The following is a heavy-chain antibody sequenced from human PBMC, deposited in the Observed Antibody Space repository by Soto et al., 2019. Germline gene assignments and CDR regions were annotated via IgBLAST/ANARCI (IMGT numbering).Heavy chain of an antibody. CDR1: GGTFSSYA. CDR2: IIPIFGTA. CDR3: ARTMRSYDFWSGYPPPYYYYGMDV. V-gene: IGHV1-69*06. J-gene: IGHJ6*02. D-gene: IGHD3-3*01. Sequence: ASVKVSCKASGGTFSSYAISWVRQAPGQGLEWMGGIIPIFGTANYAQKFQGRVTITADKSTSTAYMELSSLRSEDTAVYYCARTMRSYDFWSGYPPPYYYYGMDVWGQGTTVTVSS.